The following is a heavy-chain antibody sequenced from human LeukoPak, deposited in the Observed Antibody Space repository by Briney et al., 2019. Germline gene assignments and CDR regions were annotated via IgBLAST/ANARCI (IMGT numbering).Heavy chain of an antibody. Sequence: PSETLSLTCAVYGGSFSGYYWSWIRQPAGKGLEWIGRIYTSGSTNYNPSLKSRVTISVDTSKNQFSLKLSSVIAADTAVYYCARGQRPAAGGSNIWFGELTFDYWGQGTLVTVSS. J-gene: IGHJ4*02. V-gene: IGHV4-59*10. CDR1: GGSFSGYY. CDR3: ARGQRPAAGGSNIWFGELTFDY. D-gene: IGHD3-10*01. CDR2: IYTSGST.